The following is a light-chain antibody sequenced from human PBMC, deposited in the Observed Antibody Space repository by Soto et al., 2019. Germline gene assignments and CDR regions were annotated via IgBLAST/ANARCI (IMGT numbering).Light chain of an antibody. CDR1: QSLSSY. Sequence: DIQMTQSPSSLSASVGDRVTITCRASQSLSSYLNWYQQKPGKAPKLLIYAASSLQSGVPSRFSGSGSGTDFSVTISSLQPEDFATYYCQQSYSTPPGEVFTVGPGTKVDIK. J-gene: IGKJ3*01. CDR3: QQSYSTPPGEVFT. V-gene: IGKV1-39*01. CDR2: AAS.